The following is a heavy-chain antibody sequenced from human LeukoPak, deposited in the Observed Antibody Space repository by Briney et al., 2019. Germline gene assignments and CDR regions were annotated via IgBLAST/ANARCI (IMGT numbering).Heavy chain of an antibody. CDR3: AREGSSWYDY. CDR1: GYSINSGYY. J-gene: IGHJ4*02. CDR2: IYHSGNT. V-gene: IGHV4-38-2*02. Sequence: SETLSLTCTVSGYSINSGYYWGWIRQPPGKGLEWIGSIYHSGNTYYNPSLKSRVTISVDTSKNQFFLKLSSVTAADTAVYYCAREGSSWYDYWGQGTLVTVSS. D-gene: IGHD6-13*01.